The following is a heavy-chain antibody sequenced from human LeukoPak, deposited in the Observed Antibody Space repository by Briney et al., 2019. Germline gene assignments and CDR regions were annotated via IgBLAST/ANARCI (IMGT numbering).Heavy chain of an antibody. Sequence: GGPLGLSLAPLGFPFGNNGMAGFGRPPGRGREWWANIHQHGSKENYLDSVKGRFTISRDNAKSSIYLQMNSLRAEDTAIYYCARIGHDLYQTFDFWGNGNLITVSS. CDR2: IHQHGSKE. V-gene: IGHV3-7*03. CDR1: GFPFGNNG. J-gene: IGHJ4*01. CDR3: ARIGHDLYQTFDF. D-gene: IGHD2-2*01.